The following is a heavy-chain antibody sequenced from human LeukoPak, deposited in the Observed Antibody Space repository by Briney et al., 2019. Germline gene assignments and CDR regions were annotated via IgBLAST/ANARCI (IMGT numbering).Heavy chain of an antibody. CDR2: IIPILGIA. Sequence: SVKLSCKASERTFSSYAISWVRQAPGPGLEWMGRIIPILGIANYAQKFQGRVTITANNSTSTAYMELSSMRSDDPALYYRAREVDTAMAFDYWGQGTLVTVSS. CDR1: ERTFSSYA. CDR3: AREVDTAMAFDY. D-gene: IGHD5-18*01. J-gene: IGHJ4*02. V-gene: IGHV1-69*04.